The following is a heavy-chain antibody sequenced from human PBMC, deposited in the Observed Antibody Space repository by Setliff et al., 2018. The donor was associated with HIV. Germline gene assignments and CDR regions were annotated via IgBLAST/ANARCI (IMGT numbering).Heavy chain of an antibody. Sequence: ASETLSLTCTVSGGSISSGGYYWSWIRQHPGKGLEWIGYIYCSGSTYYNPSLKSRVSISVDTSKNQFSLKLSFVTAADTAVYYCARSGSDYKWFDPWGQGTLVTVSS. D-gene: IGHD3-10*01. V-gene: IGHV4-31*03. CDR2: IYCSGST. CDR3: ARSGSDYKWFDP. J-gene: IGHJ5*02. CDR1: GGSISSGGYY.